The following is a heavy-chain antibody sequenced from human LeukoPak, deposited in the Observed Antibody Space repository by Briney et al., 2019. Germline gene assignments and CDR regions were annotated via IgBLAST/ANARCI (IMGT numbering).Heavy chain of an antibody. D-gene: IGHD3-22*01. CDR3: ATGLDASSGYRGEGGY. V-gene: IGHV1-8*02. CDR1: GGTFSSYT. Sequence: ASVKVSCKASGGTFSSYTISWVRQATGQGLKWMGWMNPNSGNTRYAQKFQGRVTMTRNTYISTAYMELSSLRSEATAVYYCATGLDASSGYRGEGGYWGQGTLVTVSS. J-gene: IGHJ4*02. CDR2: MNPNSGNT.